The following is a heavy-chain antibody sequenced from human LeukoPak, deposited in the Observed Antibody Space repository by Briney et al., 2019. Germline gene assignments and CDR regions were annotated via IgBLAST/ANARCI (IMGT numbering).Heavy chain of an antibody. J-gene: IGHJ4*02. CDR2: INPSGGST. CDR3: ARDNIAAAGFAGYYFDY. CDR1: GYTFTSYY. V-gene: IGHV1-46*01. D-gene: IGHD6-13*01. Sequence: GASVKVSCKASGYTFTSYYMHWVRQAPGQGLEWMGIINPSGGSTSYAQKFQGRVTMTRDTSTSTVYMELSSLRSEDTAVYYCARDNIAAAGFAGYYFDYWGQGTLVTVSS.